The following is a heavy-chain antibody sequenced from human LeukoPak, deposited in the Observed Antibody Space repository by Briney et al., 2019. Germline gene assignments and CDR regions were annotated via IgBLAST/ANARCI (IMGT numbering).Heavy chain of an antibody. V-gene: IGHV4-59*01. CDR3: ARDRFVNWFDP. J-gene: IGHJ5*02. CDR2: IYYSGST. CDR1: GGSISSYY. Sequence: PSETLSLTCTVSGGSISSYYWSWIRQPPGKGLVWIGYIYYSGSTNYNPSLKSRDTISVDTSKNQFSLKVSSVTAADTAVYYCARDRFVNWFDPWGQGTLVTVSS.